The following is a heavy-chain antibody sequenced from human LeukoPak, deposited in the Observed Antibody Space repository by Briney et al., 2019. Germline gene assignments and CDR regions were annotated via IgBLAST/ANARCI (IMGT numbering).Heavy chain of an antibody. CDR3: ARGVYYGSGSYSDYYYCGMDV. D-gene: IGHD3-10*01. CDR1: GGSISSYY. J-gene: IGHJ6*02. V-gene: IGHV4-4*07. Sequence: SETLSLTCTVSGGSISSYYWSWIRQPAGKGLEWIGRIYTSGSTNYNPSLKGRVTMSVDTSKNQFSLKLSSVTAADTAVYYCARGVYYGSGSYSDYYYCGMDVWGQGTTVTVSS. CDR2: IYTSGST.